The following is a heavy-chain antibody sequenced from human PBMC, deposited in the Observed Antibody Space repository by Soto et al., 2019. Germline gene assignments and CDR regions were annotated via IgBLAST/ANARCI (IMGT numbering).Heavy chain of an antibody. CDR1: GYSFTSYW. Sequence: PGESLKISCKGSGYSFTSYWIGWVRQMPGKGLEWMGIIYPGDSDTRYSPSFQGQVTISADKSISTAYLQWSSLKASDTAMYYCARHVRVTIFGVVIIGGMDVWGQGTTVTVSS. J-gene: IGHJ6*02. V-gene: IGHV5-51*01. CDR2: IYPGDSDT. D-gene: IGHD3-3*01. CDR3: ARHVRVTIFGVVIIGGMDV.